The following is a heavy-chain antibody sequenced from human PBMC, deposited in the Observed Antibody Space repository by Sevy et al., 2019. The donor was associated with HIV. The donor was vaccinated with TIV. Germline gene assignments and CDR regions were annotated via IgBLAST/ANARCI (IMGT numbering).Heavy chain of an antibody. CDR2: IYYGGNT. CDR1: GGSVTTTGYY. Sequence: SETLSLTCIVSGGSVTTTGYYWGWLRQPPGKGLEWIGNIYYGGNTFYKPSLKSRVSISVVTSNNRFSLKLNSVTAADTAVYYCATGRRSGSPFDSWGQGTLVTVSS. V-gene: IGHV4-39*02. J-gene: IGHJ4*02. CDR3: ATGRRSGSPFDS. D-gene: IGHD6-19*01.